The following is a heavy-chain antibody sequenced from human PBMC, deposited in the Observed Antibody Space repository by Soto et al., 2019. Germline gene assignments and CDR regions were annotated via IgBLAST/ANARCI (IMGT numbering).Heavy chain of an antibody. J-gene: IGHJ4*02. V-gene: IGHV4-34*01. CDR2: INHSGST. Sequence: QVQLQQWGAGLFKPSETLSLTCAVYGGSFSDYYWSWIRQPPGKGLEWIGQINHSGSTNYNPSLKSRVTISIDTSKNQFSLKLNSVTAADTAVYYCARGKTYCTGGSCYEQFDYWGQGTLVTVSS. D-gene: IGHD2-15*01. CDR1: GGSFSDYY. CDR3: ARGKTYCTGGSCYEQFDY.